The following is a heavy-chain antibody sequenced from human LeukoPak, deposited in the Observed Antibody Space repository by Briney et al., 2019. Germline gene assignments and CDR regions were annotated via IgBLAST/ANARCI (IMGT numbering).Heavy chain of an antibody. J-gene: IGHJ5*02. CDR3: ATRPRFHYYDSSELHR. CDR2: FDPEDGKI. CDR1: GYTLTELS. V-gene: IGHV1-24*01. Sequence: ASVKVSCKVSGYTLTELSINWVRQAPGKGLEWMGGFDPEDGKIIYAQNFQGRVTMTEDTSKDTAYMELSSLRSEDTAVYYCATRPRFHYYDSSELHRWGQGTLVTVSS. D-gene: IGHD3-22*01.